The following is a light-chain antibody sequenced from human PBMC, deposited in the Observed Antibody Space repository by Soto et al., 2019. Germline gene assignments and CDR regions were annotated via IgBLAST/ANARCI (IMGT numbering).Light chain of an antibody. J-gene: IGLJ2*01. Sequence: QSVLTQPPSASGSPGQSVTISCAGTSSDVGGYNFVSWYQQHPGKVPKLMIYEVIKRPSGVPDRFSGSKSGNTASLTVSGLPAEDEADYYCSSYSGSENFVVFGGGTKLTVL. CDR2: EVI. CDR1: SSDVGGYNF. V-gene: IGLV2-8*01. CDR3: SSYSGSENFVV.